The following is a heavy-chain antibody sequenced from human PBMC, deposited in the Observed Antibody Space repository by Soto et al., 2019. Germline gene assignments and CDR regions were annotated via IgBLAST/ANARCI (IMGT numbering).Heavy chain of an antibody. CDR1: GDSVSSNSAA. CDR3: ARGLRNWPTGSYWFDP. D-gene: IGHD1-20*01. Sequence: QTLSLTCAISGDSVSSNSAAWNWIRQSPSRGLEWLGRTYYRSKWYNDYAVSVKSRITINPDTSKNQFSLQLNSVTPEDTAVYYCARGLRNWPTGSYWFDPWGQGTLVTVSS. V-gene: IGHV6-1*01. CDR2: TYYRSKWYN. J-gene: IGHJ5*02.